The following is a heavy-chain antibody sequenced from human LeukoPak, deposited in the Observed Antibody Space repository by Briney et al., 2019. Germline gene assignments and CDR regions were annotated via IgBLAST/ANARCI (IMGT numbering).Heavy chain of an antibody. V-gene: IGHV3-23*01. J-gene: IGHJ4*02. D-gene: IGHD2-2*01. CDR1: GFTFSSYA. CDR2: ISGSGGST. CDR3: AKDRVRHIVVVPAAEIDY. Sequence: GGSLRLSCAASGFTFSSYAMSWVRQAPGKGLEWVSAISGSGGSTYYADSVKGRFTISRDNSKNTLYLQMNSLGAEDTAVYYCAKDRVRHIVVVPAAEIDYWGQGTLVTVSS.